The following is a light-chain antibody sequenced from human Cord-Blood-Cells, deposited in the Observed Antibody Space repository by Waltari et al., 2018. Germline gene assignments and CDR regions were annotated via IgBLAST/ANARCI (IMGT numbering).Light chain of an antibody. V-gene: IGKV1-39*01. CDR1: QSISSY. CDR2: AAS. J-gene: IGKJ1*01. CDR3: QQSYSTPPWT. Sequence: DIQMNTSPSSLSASVGDRVTITCRASQSISSYLNWYQQKPGKAPKLLIYAASSLQSGVPARFSGSGSGTDFTLTISSLQPEDFATYYCQQSYSTPPWTFGQGTKVEIK.